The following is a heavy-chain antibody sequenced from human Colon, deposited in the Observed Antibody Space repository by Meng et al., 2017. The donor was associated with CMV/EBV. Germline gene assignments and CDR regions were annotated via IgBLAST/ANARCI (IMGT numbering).Heavy chain of an antibody. Sequence: LSLTCAVSGGPITSSHNWWNWVRQPPGKGLEWIGEVHHSGTTNYNPSLESRVTISVDKTKNQFSLKLTSVTAADTAVYYCADPPSGYWGQGTLVTVS. CDR1: GGPITSSHNW. CDR2: VHHSGTT. CDR3: ADPPSGY. V-gene: IGHV4-4*02. J-gene: IGHJ4*02.